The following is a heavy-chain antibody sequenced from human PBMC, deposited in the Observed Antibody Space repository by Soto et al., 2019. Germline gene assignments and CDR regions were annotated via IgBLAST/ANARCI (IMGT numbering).Heavy chain of an antibody. Sequence: GGSLRLSCAASGFTVSSNYMSWVRQAPGKGLEWVSVIYSGGSTYYADSVKGRFTISRHNSKNTLYLQMNSLRAEDTAVYYCARDRAVRGVISAKYYYYYMDVWGKGTTVTVSS. CDR1: GFTVSSNY. CDR3: ARDRAVRGVISAKYYYYYMDV. CDR2: IYSGGST. D-gene: IGHD3-10*01. V-gene: IGHV3-53*04. J-gene: IGHJ6*03.